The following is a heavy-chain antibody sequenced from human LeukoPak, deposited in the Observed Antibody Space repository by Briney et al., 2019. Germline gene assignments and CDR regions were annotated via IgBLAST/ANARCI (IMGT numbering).Heavy chain of an antibody. Sequence: SGTLSLTCAVSGGSISSSNWWSWVRQPPGKGLEWIGSIYYSGSTYYNPSLKSRVTISVDTSKNQFSLKLSSVTAADTAVYYCARHVGIAVAGTFNWGQGTLVTVSS. V-gene: IGHV4-4*02. CDR2: IYYSGST. CDR3: ARHVGIAVAGTFN. D-gene: IGHD6-19*01. CDR1: GGSISSSNW. J-gene: IGHJ4*02.